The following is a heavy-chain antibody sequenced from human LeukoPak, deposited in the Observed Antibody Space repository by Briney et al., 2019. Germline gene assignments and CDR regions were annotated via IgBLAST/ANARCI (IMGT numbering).Heavy chain of an antibody. D-gene: IGHD3-22*01. CDR1: GFTFDDYA. J-gene: IGHJ4*02. CDR3: ARVLTHYYDSSGYFDY. Sequence: PGGSLRLSCAASGFTFDDYAMHWVRQAPGKGLEWVSGISWNSGSIGYADSVKGRFTISRDNAKNSLYLQMNSLRAEDTALYYCARVLTHYYDSSGYFDYWGQGTLVTVSS. CDR2: ISWNSGSI. V-gene: IGHV3-9*01.